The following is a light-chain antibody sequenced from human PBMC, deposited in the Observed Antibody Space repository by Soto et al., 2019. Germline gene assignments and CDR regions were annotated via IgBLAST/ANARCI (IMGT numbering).Light chain of an antibody. CDR2: GTS. CDR1: QTISSSY. CDR3: QQYGSWT. Sequence: EIVLTQSPGTLSVSPGERATLSCRASQTISSSYLAWYRQKPGQAPSLLIYGTSSRATGIPDRFSGSGSGTDFPLTISRLEPKDSAIYYCQQYGSWTSGNGTKVEIK. J-gene: IGKJ1*01. V-gene: IGKV3-20*01.